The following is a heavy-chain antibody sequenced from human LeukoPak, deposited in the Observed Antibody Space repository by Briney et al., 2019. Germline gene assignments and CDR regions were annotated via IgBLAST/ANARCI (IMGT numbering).Heavy chain of an antibody. CDR3: TTDSNYYYYGMDV. D-gene: IGHD4-11*01. V-gene: IGHV3-53*01. J-gene: IGHJ6*02. CDR1: GFTVSSNY. CDR2: IYSGGSI. Sequence: GGSLRLSCAASGFTVSSNYMSWVRQAPRKGLEWVSVIYSGGSIYYADSVKGRFTISRDNSKNTLYLQMNSLRAEDTAVYYCTTDSNYYYYGMDVWGQGTTVTVSS.